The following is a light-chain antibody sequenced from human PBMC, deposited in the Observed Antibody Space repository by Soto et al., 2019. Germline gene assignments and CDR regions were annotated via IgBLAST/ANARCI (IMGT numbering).Light chain of an antibody. V-gene: IGKV1-12*01. CDR1: SEVSGG. CDR2: TVS. J-gene: IGKJ3*01. Sequence: IQMTQYPSSVSASVGDPVTLSCQTKSEVSGGLAWYQQKPGKAPKLLIYTVSTLQSGVPSRFIGSGSGTDFSLTITNLQPEDFATYFCQQGKSFPFTFGPGSKVDIK. CDR3: QQGKSFPFT.